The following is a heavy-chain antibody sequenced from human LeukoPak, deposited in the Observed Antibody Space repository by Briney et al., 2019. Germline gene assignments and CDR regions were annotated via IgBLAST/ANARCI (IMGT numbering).Heavy chain of an antibody. V-gene: IGHV4-39*01. CDR2: IYYSGRT. D-gene: IGHD3-22*01. Sequence: MRSETLSLTCSVSGASVSRSDSYWDWIRQPPGKGLEWIGTIYYSGRTYYSPSLKSRVTMSVDTSNNQFSLNLRSVTAADTAVYYCARRRYYDGSGYLEWGQGTLLSVSS. CDR3: ARRRYYDGSGYLE. J-gene: IGHJ1*01. CDR1: GASVSRSDSY.